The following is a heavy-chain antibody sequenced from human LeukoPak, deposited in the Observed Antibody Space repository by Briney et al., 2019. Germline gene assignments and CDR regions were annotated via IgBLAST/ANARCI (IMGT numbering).Heavy chain of an antibody. CDR1: GGSFSGYY. CDR2: INHSGST. J-gene: IGHJ4*02. V-gene: IGHV4-34*01. CDR3: ASRRQWLVRFDY. Sequence: PSETLSLTCAVYGGSFSGYYWSWIRQPPGKGLEWIGEINHSGSTNYNPSLKSRVTIPVDTSKNQFSLKLSSVTAADTAVYYCASRRQWLVRFDYWGQGTLVTVSS. D-gene: IGHD6-19*01.